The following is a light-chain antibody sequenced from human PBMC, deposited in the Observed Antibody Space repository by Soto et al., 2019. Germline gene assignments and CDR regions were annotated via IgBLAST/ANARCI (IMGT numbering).Light chain of an antibody. V-gene: IGKV1-5*03. CDR2: KAS. J-gene: IGKJ1*01. Sequence: IQTTPSPPTLSESVGARVTITCRASQTISSGLAWYQQKPGKAPKLRIYKASTLKSGVPSRFSGSGSGTEFTLTISSLQPDDFATYYCQHYNSYSEAFGQGTKVDIK. CDR1: QTISSG. CDR3: QHYNSYSEA.